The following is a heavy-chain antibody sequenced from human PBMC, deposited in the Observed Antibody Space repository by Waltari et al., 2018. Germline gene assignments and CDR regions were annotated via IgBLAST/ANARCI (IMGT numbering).Heavy chain of an antibody. J-gene: IGHJ4*02. V-gene: IGHV4-39*01. CDR3: ARHRVTEPTLEWLLYWGFDY. Sequence: QLQLQESGPGLVKPSETLSVTCAVAGGSISCHNYFWGRIRQSTGKGLEWIGSFYYSGSTYYNPSLKSRVTLSVDTSKSQFSLKMSSVTAADTSVYYCARHRVTEPTLEWLLYWGFDYWGQGTLVTVSA. CDR2: FYYSGST. CDR1: GGSISCHNYF. D-gene: IGHD3-3*01.